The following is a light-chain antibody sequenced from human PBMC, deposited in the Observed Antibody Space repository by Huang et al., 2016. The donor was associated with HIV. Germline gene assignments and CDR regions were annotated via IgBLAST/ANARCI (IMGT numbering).Light chain of an antibody. Sequence: EIVLTQSPPTLSVSPGETATLSCRASQNVRDKLAWYQQRPGQPPRLLIHGASTRATGIPVRFSGSGSGTEFTLTISSLQSEDFAVYHCQQYNKWPPYTFGQGTKVEIK. CDR1: QNVRDK. CDR2: GAS. V-gene: IGKV3-15*01. J-gene: IGKJ2*01. CDR3: QQYNKWPPYT.